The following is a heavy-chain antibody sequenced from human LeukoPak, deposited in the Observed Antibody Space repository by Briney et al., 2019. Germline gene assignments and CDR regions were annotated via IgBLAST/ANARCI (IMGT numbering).Heavy chain of an antibody. CDR2: IYHRGST. V-gene: IGHV4-4*02. Sequence: SETLSLTCAVSGGSISSSNWWSWVRQPPGKGLEWIGEIYHRGSTNYNPSLKSRVTISVDKSKNQFSLKLSSVTAADTAVYYCTAFYDSTGYSYSWGQGTLVTVSS. CDR1: GGSISSSNW. CDR3: TAFYDSTGYSYS. J-gene: IGHJ4*02. D-gene: IGHD3-22*01.